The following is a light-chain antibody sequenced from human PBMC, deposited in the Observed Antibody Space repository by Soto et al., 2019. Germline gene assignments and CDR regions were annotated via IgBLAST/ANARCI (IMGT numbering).Light chain of an antibody. CDR3: QKYNTAPLT. CDR2: AAS. Sequence: DIQMTQSPSSLSTSVGDRVTITCRASQGIGNYLAWYQQKPGQVPKLLIYAASTLQSGVPSRFSGSGSGTDFNLAISGLQPEDVATYYCQKYNTAPLTFGGGTKVEIK. J-gene: IGKJ4*01. V-gene: IGKV1-27*01. CDR1: QGIGNY.